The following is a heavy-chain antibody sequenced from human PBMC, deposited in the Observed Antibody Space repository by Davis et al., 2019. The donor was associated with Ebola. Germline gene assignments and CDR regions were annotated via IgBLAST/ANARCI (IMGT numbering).Heavy chain of an antibody. CDR2: ISGSGGST. Sequence: GGSLRLSCAASGFTFSSYAMSWVRQAPGKGLEWVSAISGSGGSTYYADSVKGRFTISRDNSKNTLYLQMNSLRAEDTAVYYCARGLYYYDSSGYGCWGQGTLVTVSS. J-gene: IGHJ4*02. CDR1: GFTFSSYA. CDR3: ARGLYYYDSSGYGC. D-gene: IGHD3-22*01. V-gene: IGHV3-23*01.